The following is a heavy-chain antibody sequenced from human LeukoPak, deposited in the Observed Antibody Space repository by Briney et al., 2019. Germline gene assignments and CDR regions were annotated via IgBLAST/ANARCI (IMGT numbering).Heavy chain of an antibody. V-gene: IGHV3-11*05. CDR3: AKGGYSKDSSGLNYY. D-gene: IGHD3-22*01. CDR2: ISSSSSYT. CDR1: GFTFSDYY. Sequence: GGSLRLSCAASGFTFSDYYMSWIRQAPGKGLEWVSYISSSSSYTNYADSVKGRFTISRDTAKNSLYLQMNSLRAEDTAVYYCAKGGYSKDSSGLNYYWGQGTLVTVSS. J-gene: IGHJ4*02.